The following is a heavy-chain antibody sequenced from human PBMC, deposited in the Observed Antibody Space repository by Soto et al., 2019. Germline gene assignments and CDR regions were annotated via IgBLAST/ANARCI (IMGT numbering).Heavy chain of an antibody. CDR1: GGSISSGPYS. J-gene: IGHJ4*02. D-gene: IGHD4-4*01. Sequence: SETLSLTCTVSGGSISSGPYSWGWIRQPPGKGLEWIGYFYYTGSTNHNPSLKSRVTISVDTSKNQFSLRLSSVTAADTAVYYCARESKTTYYFDYWGQGTLVTVYS. CDR3: ARESKTTYYFDY. CDR2: FYYTGST. V-gene: IGHV4-61*01.